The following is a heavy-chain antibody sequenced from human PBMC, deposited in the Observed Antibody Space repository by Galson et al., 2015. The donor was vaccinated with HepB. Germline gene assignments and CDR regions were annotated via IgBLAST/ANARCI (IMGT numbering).Heavy chain of an antibody. J-gene: IGHJ4*02. CDR1: GFTFSDYY. V-gene: IGHV3-72*01. CDR2: TRNKDKSYTT. D-gene: IGHD6-13*01. CDR3: ARVRGTTWSTNYFDY. Sequence: SQRLSCAASGFTFSDYYMDWVRQAPGKGLEWVGRTRNKDKSYTTEYAASVKGKFTISRDDSKNSLYLQMNSLETEDTAVYYCARVRGTTWSTNYFDYWGQGSLVTVSS.